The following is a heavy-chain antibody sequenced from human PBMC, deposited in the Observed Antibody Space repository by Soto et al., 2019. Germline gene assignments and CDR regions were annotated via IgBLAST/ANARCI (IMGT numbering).Heavy chain of an antibody. J-gene: IGHJ4*02. CDR1: CYTFTSYG. CDR2: INAYNGNT. Sequence: QVQLVQYGAEVKKPGASVKVSCRASCYTFTSYGISWVRQAHGQGIEWMGWINAYNGNTKNAQKLQGRVTMTTDTSTSTAYMELRSLRSDDTAVYYCARDSPPVDYWGQGTLVTVSS. V-gene: IGHV1-18*01. CDR3: ARDSPPVDY.